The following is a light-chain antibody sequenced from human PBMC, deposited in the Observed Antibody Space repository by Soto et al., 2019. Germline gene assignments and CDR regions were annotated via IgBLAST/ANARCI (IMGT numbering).Light chain of an antibody. V-gene: IGLV2-23*01. Sequence: QSALTQPGSVSGSPGQSITISCTGTTSDVGAYNLVSWYQRLPGKAPKLLIFEGTKRPSGVSSRFSGSKSGNTASLTIFGLRAEDEADYFCCSYAGGNTYVFGTGTKVTVL. CDR2: EGT. J-gene: IGLJ1*01. CDR3: CSYAGGNTYV. CDR1: TSDVGAYNL.